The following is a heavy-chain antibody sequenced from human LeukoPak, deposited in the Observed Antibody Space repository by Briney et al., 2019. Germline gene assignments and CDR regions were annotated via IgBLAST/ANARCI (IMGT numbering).Heavy chain of an antibody. CDR2: ISSSSSYI. D-gene: IGHD4-17*01. CDR1: GLTFSSYA. V-gene: IGHV3-21*01. J-gene: IGHJ4*02. CDR3: ARDLGGYGDYGTNFDY. Sequence: GGSLRLSCAASGLTFSSYATSWVRQAPGKGLEWVSAISSSSSYIYYADSVKGRFTISRHNAKRSLYLQMNSLRAEDTAVYYCARDLGGYGDYGTNFDYWGQGTLVTVSS.